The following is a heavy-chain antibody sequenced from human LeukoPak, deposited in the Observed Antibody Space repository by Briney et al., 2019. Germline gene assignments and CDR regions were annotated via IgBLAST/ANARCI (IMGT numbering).Heavy chain of an antibody. CDR2: VRFDGNNK. Sequence: PGGSLGLSCAASGFTFSNYGMHWVRQAPGKGLEWVAFVRFDGNNKYYGDSVKGRFTISRDNSKNTLYLQMNSLRAEDTAVYYCAKTNGSPGYWGQGTLVTVPS. V-gene: IGHV3-30*02. J-gene: IGHJ4*02. CDR3: AKTNGSPGY. D-gene: IGHD1-26*01. CDR1: GFTFSNYG.